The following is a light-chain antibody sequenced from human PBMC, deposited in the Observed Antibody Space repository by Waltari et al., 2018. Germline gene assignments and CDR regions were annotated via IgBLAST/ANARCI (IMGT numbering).Light chain of an antibody. CDR3: QQYNSYSLLT. Sequence: DIRMTQSPSTLSASAGDRVIISCRALQSISKWLAWYQQKPWKAPKLLNYEASTLQSGVPARYSGTGSGTDFTLTISSLQPDYFATYCCQQYNSYSLLTFGGGTKVEIK. CDR1: QSISKW. J-gene: IGKJ4*01. V-gene: IGKV1-5*03. CDR2: EAS.